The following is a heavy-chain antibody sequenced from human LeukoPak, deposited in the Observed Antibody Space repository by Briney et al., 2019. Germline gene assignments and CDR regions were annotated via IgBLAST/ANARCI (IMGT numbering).Heavy chain of an antibody. CDR1: GFTFSSYS. CDR3: ARDGRGYCSSTSCSNWFDP. D-gene: IGHD2-2*01. V-gene: IGHV3-21*01. J-gene: IGHJ5*02. Sequence: GGSLRLSCAASGFTFSSYSMNWVRQAPGKGLEWVSSISSSSSYIYYADSVKGRFTISRDNAKNSLYLQMNSLRAEDTAVYYCARDGRGYCSSTSCSNWFDPWGQGTLVTVSS. CDR2: ISSSSSYI.